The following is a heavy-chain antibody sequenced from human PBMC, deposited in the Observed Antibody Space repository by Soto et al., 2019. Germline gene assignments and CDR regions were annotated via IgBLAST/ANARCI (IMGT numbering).Heavy chain of an antibody. V-gene: IGHV4-59*12. CDR2: IYYSGST. Sequence: SETLSLTCTVSGGSIRSYYWSWIRQSPGKGLEWIGYIYYSGSTYYNPSLKSRVAISVDTSKNQFSLKLSSVTAADTAVYYCARVPDRWGQGTLVTVSS. J-gene: IGHJ5*02. D-gene: IGHD2-2*01. CDR3: ARVPDR. CDR1: GGSIRSYY.